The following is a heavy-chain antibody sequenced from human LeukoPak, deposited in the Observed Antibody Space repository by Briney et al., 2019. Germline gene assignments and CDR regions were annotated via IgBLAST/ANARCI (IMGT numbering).Heavy chain of an antibody. CDR2: IYPSGST. D-gene: IGHD6-13*01. CDR1: DGSISNYF. J-gene: IGHJ6*02. Sequence: SETLSLTCTVSDGSISNYFWSWIRQPVGKGLEWIGRIYPSGSTNYNPSLKSRVTMSVDTSKNQFSLKLSSVTAADTAVYYCARTSSSSWSYGMDVWGQGTTVTVSS. V-gene: IGHV4-4*07. CDR3: ARTSSSSWSYGMDV.